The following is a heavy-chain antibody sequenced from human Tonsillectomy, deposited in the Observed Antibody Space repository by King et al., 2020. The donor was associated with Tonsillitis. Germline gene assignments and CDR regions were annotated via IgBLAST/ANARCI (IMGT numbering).Heavy chain of an antibody. D-gene: IGHD4-17*01. Sequence: DVQLVESGGGLVQPGEALKLSCVGSGFTFAGSSIHWVRQAPGKGLEWVGRVRSRANSFATVYGASVKGRFSLSRDDSKNTAYLQMHSLKTEDTAVYYCTRIESGTATGEDVYYFFGLDVWGQGTTVTVAS. V-gene: IGHV3-73*01. J-gene: IGHJ6*02. CDR2: VRSRANSFAT. CDR3: TRIESGTATGEDVYYFFGLDV. CDR1: GFTFAGSS.